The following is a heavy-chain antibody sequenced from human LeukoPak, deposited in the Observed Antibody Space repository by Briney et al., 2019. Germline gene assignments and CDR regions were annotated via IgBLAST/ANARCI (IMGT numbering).Heavy chain of an antibody. D-gene: IGHD2-2*03. CDR3: ARSGYCSSTSCYLGFADYYYYYMDV. CDR1: GCSFSSYA. CDR2: IIPCFGTG. V-gene: IGHV1-69*05. Sequence: SSVKVCCNASGCSFSSYAISWVRQAPGQGLEWMGGIIPCFGTGNYSQKFRGRVTITTDESTSTAYMALSSLRSEDTAVYYCARSGYCSSTSCYLGFADYYYYYMDVWAKGPRSPSP. J-gene: IGHJ6*03.